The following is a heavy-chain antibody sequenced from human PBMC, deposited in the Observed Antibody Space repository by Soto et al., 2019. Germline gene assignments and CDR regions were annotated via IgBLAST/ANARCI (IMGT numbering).Heavy chain of an antibody. CDR2: ISSSSSYI. Sequence: GGSLRLSSAASGFTFSSYSMNWVRQAPGKGLEWVSSISSSSSYIYYADSVKGRFTISRDNAKNSLYLQMNSLRAEDTAVYYCARVGVRYYYDSSGYYSDVIYYGMDVWGQGTTVTVSS. D-gene: IGHD3-22*01. CDR1: GFTFSSYS. J-gene: IGHJ6*02. V-gene: IGHV3-21*01. CDR3: ARVGVRYYYDSSGYYSDVIYYGMDV.